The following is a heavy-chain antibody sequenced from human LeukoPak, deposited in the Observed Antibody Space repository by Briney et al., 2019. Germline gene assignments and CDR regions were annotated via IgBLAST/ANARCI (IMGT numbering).Heavy chain of an antibody. CDR2: ISGSGGST. CDR3: AKTRKLSSSWYFDY. CDR1: GFTFISHA. D-gene: IGHD6-13*01. V-gene: IGHV3-23*01. J-gene: IGHJ4*02. Sequence: GGSLRLSCRVSGFTFISHAMSWVRQAPGKGLEWVSAISGSGGSTYYADSVKGRFTISRDNSKNTLYLQMNSLRAEDTAVYYCAKTRKLSSSWYFDYWGQGTLVTVSS.